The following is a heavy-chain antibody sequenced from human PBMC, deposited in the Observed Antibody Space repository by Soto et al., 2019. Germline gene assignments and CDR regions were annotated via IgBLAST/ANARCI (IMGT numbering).Heavy chain of an antibody. J-gene: IGHJ4*02. Sequence: SETLFLTCTASGGSISSSSYYWGWIRQPPGKGLEWIGSIYYSGSTYYNPSLKSRVTISVDTSKNQFSLKLSSVTAADTAVYYCARLGRSRYSYGSLDYWGQGTLVTVSS. D-gene: IGHD5-18*01. CDR2: IYYSGST. CDR3: ARLGRSRYSYGSLDY. CDR1: GGSISSSSYY. V-gene: IGHV4-39*01.